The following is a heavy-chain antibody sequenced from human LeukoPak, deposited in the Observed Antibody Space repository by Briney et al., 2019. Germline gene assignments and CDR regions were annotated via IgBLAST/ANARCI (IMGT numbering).Heavy chain of an antibody. CDR3: ARDLPESYYYDSSGYSFQH. Sequence: ASVKVSCKASGYTFTGYYMHWVRQAPGQGLEWMGRINPNSGGTNYAQKFQGRVTMTSDTSISTAYREVSRLRSDDPAVYYCARDLPESYYYDSSGYSFQHWGQGTLVTVSS. CDR1: GYTFTGYY. CDR2: INPNSGGT. D-gene: IGHD3-22*01. J-gene: IGHJ1*01. V-gene: IGHV1-2*06.